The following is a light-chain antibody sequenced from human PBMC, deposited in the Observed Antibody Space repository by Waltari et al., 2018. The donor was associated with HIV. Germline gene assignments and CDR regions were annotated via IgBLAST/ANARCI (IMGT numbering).Light chain of an antibody. J-gene: IGLJ3*02. V-gene: IGLV2-11*01. CDR1: SSDVGGYNY. CDR3: CSYAGSYTWV. Sequence: QSALTQPRSVSGSPGQSVTISCTGTSSDVGGYNYVSWYQQQPGKAAKLMIFDVSKRPSGVPDRFSCSKSGNTASLTISGLQAEDEADYYCCSYAGSYTWVFGGGTKLTVL. CDR2: DVS.